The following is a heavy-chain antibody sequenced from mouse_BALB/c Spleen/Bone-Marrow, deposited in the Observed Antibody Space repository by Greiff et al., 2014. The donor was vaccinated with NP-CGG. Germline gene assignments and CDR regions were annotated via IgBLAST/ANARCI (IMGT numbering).Heavy chain of an antibody. CDR2: IYPGDGDT. V-gene: IGHV1-82*01. J-gene: IGHJ4*01. D-gene: IGHD2-3*01. CDR1: GYAFSSSW. CDR3: ARSDGYRDMDY. Sequence: VQVVESGPELVKPGASVKISCKASGYAFSSSWMNWVKQRPGQGLEWIGRIYPGDGDTKYNGKFKGKATLTADKPSSTAYMQLSSLTSVDSAVYFCARSDGYRDMDYWGQGTSVTVSS.